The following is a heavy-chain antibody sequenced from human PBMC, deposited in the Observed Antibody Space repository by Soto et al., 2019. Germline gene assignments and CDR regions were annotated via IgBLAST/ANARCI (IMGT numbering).Heavy chain of an antibody. J-gene: IGHJ4*02. CDR2: IHHSGSS. CDR1: GGSINSPNW. V-gene: IGHV4-4*02. Sequence: QVQLQESGPGLVKPSGTLSLTCAVSGGSINSPNWWNWVRQPPGKGLEWIGEIHHSGSSNFSPSLKSRRTLSVDKSKNELSLKLNSVTAADTAVYYCGRAYSSGSPIDSWGQGTLVTVSS. D-gene: IGHD6-19*01. CDR3: GRAYSSGSPIDS.